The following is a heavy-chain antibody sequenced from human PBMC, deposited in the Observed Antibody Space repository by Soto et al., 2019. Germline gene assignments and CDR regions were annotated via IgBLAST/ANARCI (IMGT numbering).Heavy chain of an antibody. V-gene: IGHV5-51*01. D-gene: IGHD1-26*01. Sequence: GESLKISCKGSGYSFTSYWIGWVRQMPGKGLEWMGIIYPGDSDTRYSPSFQGQVTISADKSISTAYLQWSSLKASDTAMYYCARGDSGSYYHDAFDIWGQGIMVTVSS. CDR1: GYSFTSYW. J-gene: IGHJ3*02. CDR3: ARGDSGSYYHDAFDI. CDR2: IYPGDSDT.